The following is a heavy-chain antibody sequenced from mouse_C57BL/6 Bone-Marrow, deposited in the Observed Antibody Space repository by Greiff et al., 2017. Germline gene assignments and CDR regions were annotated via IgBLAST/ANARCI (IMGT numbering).Heavy chain of an antibody. J-gene: IGHJ3*01. Sequence: EVQLVESGGDLVKPGGSLKLSCAASGFTFSSYGMSWVRQTPDKRLEWVATISSGGSYTYYPDSVKGRVTISRDKATTTMYLQMSSLKSEDTAMYYCASLRGAYWGQGTLVTVSA. V-gene: IGHV5-6*01. CDR2: ISSGGSYT. CDR1: GFTFSSYG. D-gene: IGHD1-1*01. CDR3: ASLRGAY.